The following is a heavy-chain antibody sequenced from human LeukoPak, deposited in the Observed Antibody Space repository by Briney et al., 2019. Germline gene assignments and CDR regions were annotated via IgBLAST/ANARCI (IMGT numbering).Heavy chain of an antibody. CDR3: ARDEGVVGPTHY. V-gene: IGHV3-11*04. Sequence: NPGGSLRLSCAASGFTFSDYYMSWIRQAPGKGLEWVSYISGSGSTMYYADSVKGRFTISRDNAKNSLYLQLNSLRAEDTAVYYCARDEGVVGPTHYWGQGTLVTVSS. CDR1: GFTFSDYY. J-gene: IGHJ4*02. CDR2: ISGSGSTM. D-gene: IGHD1-26*01.